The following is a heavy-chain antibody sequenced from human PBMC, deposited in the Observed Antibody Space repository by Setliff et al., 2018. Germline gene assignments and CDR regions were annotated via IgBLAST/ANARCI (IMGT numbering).Heavy chain of an antibody. CDR1: GGSFSGYY. J-gene: IGHJ4*02. CDR2: INHSGST. Sequence: SETLSLTCAVYGGSFSGYYWSWIRQPPGKGLEWIGEINHSGSTNYNPSLKSRVTISVDTSKNQFSLKLSSVTAADTAVYYCAREGGGNSGGFDYWGQGTLVTVS. CDR3: AREGGGNSGGFDY. V-gene: IGHV4-34*01. D-gene: IGHD2-21*02.